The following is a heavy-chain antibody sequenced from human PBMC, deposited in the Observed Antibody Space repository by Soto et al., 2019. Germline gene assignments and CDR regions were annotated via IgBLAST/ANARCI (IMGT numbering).Heavy chain of an antibody. J-gene: IGHJ4*02. V-gene: IGHV3-30*18. CDR2: VSHDGRNT. D-gene: IGHD6-19*01. CDR1: GFTFSDYA. Sequence: VQLVESGGGVVQPGRSPRLSCAASGFTFSDYAMHWVRQAPGKGLEWVAVVSHDGRNTHYADSVKGRFTISRDSSKNTVSLEMTSLRAEDTSVYYCAKGGRQWLVTSDFNYWGQGALVTVSS. CDR3: AKGGRQWLVTSDFNY.